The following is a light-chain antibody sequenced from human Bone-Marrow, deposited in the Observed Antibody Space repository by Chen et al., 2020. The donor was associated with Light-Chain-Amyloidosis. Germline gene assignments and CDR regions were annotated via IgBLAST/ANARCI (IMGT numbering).Light chain of an antibody. CDR2: EVN. CDR1: SSDVGSYNL. Sequence: QSALTQPASVSGSPGQSITISCTGTSSDVGSYNLVSWYQQHPGKAPKFMIYEVNKRPSGVSNRFSGSNSGNTASLTISRLKAEDEADYYCCSYAGSSTVVFGGGTMVTVL. J-gene: IGLJ3*02. V-gene: IGLV2-23*02. CDR3: CSYAGSSTVV.